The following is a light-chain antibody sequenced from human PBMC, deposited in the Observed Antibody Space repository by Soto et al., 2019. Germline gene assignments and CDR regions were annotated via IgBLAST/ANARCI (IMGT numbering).Light chain of an antibody. CDR2: GAS. CDR1: QGIGNY. CDR3: LQHNSYPRT. V-gene: IGKV1-17*03. J-gene: IGKJ1*01. Sequence: EIYMTQSQSAMSASVGDRVTITCRASQGIGNYLAWFQQKPGKVPKRLIYGASNLQSGVPSRFSGSGSGTEFTLTISSLQPEDFVTYYCLQHNSYPRTLGQGTKVDSK.